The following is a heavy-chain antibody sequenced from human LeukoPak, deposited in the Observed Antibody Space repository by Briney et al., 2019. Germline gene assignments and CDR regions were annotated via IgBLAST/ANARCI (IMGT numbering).Heavy chain of an antibody. J-gene: IGHJ4*02. CDR3: AREGTAWYFDY. V-gene: IGHV1-18*04. D-gene: IGHD3-10*01. CDR2: ISTYNGNT. Sequence: ASVKVSCKTSGFSFTYFFTGYYIHWVRQAPGQGLERMGWISTYNGNTNYTQKLQGRVTMTTDTSTSTAYMELRSLRSDDTAVYFCAREGTAWYFDYWGQGTLVTVSS. CDR1: GFSFTYFFTGYY.